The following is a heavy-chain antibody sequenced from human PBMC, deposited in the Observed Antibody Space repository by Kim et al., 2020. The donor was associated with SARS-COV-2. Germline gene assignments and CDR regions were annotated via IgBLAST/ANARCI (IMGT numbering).Heavy chain of an antibody. CDR3: ARDRGYLYYFDY. V-gene: IGHV3-33*01. J-gene: IGHJ4*02. Sequence: RGSLRLSCTASGFTFSSYGMHWVRQAPGKGLEWVAVIWYDGSNKYYADSVKGRFTISRDNSKNTLYLQMNSLRAEDTALYYCARDRGYLYYFDYWGQGTLVTVSS. D-gene: IGHD3-22*01. CDR1: GFTFSSYG. CDR2: IWYDGSNK.